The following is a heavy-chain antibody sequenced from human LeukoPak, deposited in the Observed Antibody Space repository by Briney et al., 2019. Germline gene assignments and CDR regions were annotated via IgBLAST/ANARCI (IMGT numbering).Heavy chain of an antibody. CDR1: SASVSSYY. Sequence: PSETLSLACTVSSASVSSYYWSWVRQPPGGGLEWIGYISNSGSPSYNPSFKSRVTFSADTSKNHLSLKLNSVTPADTAVYFCARGGAGPLRDWGQGTLVTVSS. D-gene: IGHD3-16*01. CDR2: ISNSGSP. V-gene: IGHV4-59*02. CDR3: ARGGAGPLRD. J-gene: IGHJ4*02.